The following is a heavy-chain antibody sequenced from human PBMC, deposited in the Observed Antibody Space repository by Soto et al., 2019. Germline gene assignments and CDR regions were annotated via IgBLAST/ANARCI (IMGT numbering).Heavy chain of an antibody. J-gene: IGHJ4*02. CDR1: GGSFSGYY. Sequence: QVQLQQWGAGLLKPSETLSLTCAVYGGSFSGYYWSWIRQPPGKGLEWIGEINHSGSTNYNPSLKSRVTISVDTSKNQFSLKLSSVTAADTAVYYCASGAYYDILTGYYNGSTFEYWGQGTLVTVSS. CDR3: ASGAYYDILTGYYNGSTFEY. CDR2: INHSGST. D-gene: IGHD3-9*01. V-gene: IGHV4-34*01.